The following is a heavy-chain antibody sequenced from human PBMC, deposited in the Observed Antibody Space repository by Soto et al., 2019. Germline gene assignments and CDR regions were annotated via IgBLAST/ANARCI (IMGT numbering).Heavy chain of an antibody. Sequence: QVQLQQWGAGLLKPSETLSLTCAVYGGSFSGYSWTWIRQPPGTGLGRIGEINHSGSTNYNPSLKSRVTVSVDTSKNQFSLKLTSVTAADTAVYYCARDKITGLFDYWGQGTLVTVSS. CDR1: GGSFSGYS. CDR3: ARDKITGLFDY. CDR2: INHSGST. V-gene: IGHV4-34*01. D-gene: IGHD2-8*02. J-gene: IGHJ4*02.